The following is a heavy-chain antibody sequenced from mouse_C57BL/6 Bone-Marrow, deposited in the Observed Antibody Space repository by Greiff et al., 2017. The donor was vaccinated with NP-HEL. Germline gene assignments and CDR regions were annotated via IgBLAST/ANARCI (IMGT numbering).Heavy chain of an antibody. CDR3: ARSLLYFDY. CDR2: IYPGSGNT. Sequence: VMLVESGAELVRPGASVKLSCKASGYTFTDYYINWVKQRPGQGLEWIARIYPGSGNTYYNEKFKGKATLTAEKSSSTAYMQLSSLTSEDSAVYFCARSLLYFDYWGQGTTLTVSS. V-gene: IGHV1-76*01. D-gene: IGHD2-1*01. J-gene: IGHJ2*01. CDR1: GYTFTDYY.